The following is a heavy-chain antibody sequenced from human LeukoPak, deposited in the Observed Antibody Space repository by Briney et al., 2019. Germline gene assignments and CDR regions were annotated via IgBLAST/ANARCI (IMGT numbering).Heavy chain of an antibody. Sequence: GGSLRLSCAASGFTFDDYAMHWVRQAPGKGLEWVSLISGDGGSTYYADSVKGRFTISRDNSKNSLYLQMNSLRTEDTTLYYCAKDLRWNRIAAAGRGMDVWGQGTTVTVSS. V-gene: IGHV3-43*02. CDR1: GFTFDDYA. D-gene: IGHD6-13*01. J-gene: IGHJ6*02. CDR3: AKDLRWNRIAAAGRGMDV. CDR2: ISGDGGST.